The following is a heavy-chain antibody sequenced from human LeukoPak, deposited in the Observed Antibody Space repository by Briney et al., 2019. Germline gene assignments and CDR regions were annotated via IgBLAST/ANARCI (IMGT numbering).Heavy chain of an antibody. CDR2: INHAGRT. V-gene: IGHV4-34*01. CDR3: ARERGDYYDSSGYYLDY. J-gene: IGHJ4*02. D-gene: IGHD3-22*01. CDR1: GRSYGGYSGRSFNGFY. Sequence: PPETLSLTCAVSGRSYGGYSGRSFNGFYWAWIRQSAAKGLEWIGEINHAGRTTYNPSLLSRVTMSVDTSKNQFSLKLSSVTAADTAVYYCARERGDYYDSSGYYLDYWGQGTLVTVSS.